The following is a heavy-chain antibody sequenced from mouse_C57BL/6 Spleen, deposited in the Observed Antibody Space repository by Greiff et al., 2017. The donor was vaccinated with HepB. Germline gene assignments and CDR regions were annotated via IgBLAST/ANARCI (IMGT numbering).Heavy chain of an antibody. CDR2: INPSSGYT. Sequence: QVQLKQSGAELAKPGASVKLSCKASGYTFTSYWMHWVKQRPGQGLEWIGYINPSSGYTKYNQKFKDKATLTADKSSSTAYMQLSSLTYEDSAVYYCARYYYGNYDDWYFDVWGTGTTVTVSS. D-gene: IGHD2-1*01. CDR3: ARYYYGNYDDWYFDV. CDR1: GYTFTSYW. J-gene: IGHJ1*03. V-gene: IGHV1-7*01.